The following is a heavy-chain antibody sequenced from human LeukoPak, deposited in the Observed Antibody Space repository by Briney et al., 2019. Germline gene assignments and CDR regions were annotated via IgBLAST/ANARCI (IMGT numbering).Heavy chain of an antibody. CDR2: ISSSGSTI. D-gene: IGHD3-10*02. CDR1: GFTFSSYE. V-gene: IGHV3-48*03. Sequence: GGSLRLSCAASGFTFSSYEMNWVRQAPGKGLEWVSYISSSGSTIYYADSVKGRFTISRDNAKNPLYLQMNSLRAEDTAVYYCAELGIAMIGGVWGKGTTVTISS. J-gene: IGHJ6*04. CDR3: AELGIAMIGGV.